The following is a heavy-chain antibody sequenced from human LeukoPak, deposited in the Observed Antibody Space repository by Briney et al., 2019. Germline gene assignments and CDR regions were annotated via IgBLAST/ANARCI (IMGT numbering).Heavy chain of an antibody. D-gene: IGHD5-12*01. J-gene: IGHJ4*02. CDR2: IRSKAYGGKT. CDR3: TRAPGEYSGYGRAYYFDY. CDR1: GFTFGDYA. V-gene: IGHV3-49*04. Sequence: GRSLRLSCTASGFTFGDYAMSWVRQAPGKGLEGVGFIRSKAYGGKTEYAASVKGRFTISRDDSKSIAYLQMNSLKTEDTDVYYCTRAPGEYSGYGRAYYFDYWGQGTLVTVSS.